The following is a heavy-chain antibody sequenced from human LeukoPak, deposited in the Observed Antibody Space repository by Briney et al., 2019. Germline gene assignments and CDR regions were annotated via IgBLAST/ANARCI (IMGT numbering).Heavy chain of an antibody. V-gene: IGHV4-39*01. CDR2: IYYTGNT. CDR3: ARQTGSGLFILP. D-gene: IGHD3-10*01. Sequence: SETLSLTCIVSGVSISSSYSYWGWTRQPPGMGLEWIMSIYYTGNTYYNASLKSQVSISINTSKNQFSLKLTSETAADTAVYYCARQTGSGLFILPGGQGTLVTVSS. J-gene: IGHJ4*02. CDR1: GVSISSSYSY.